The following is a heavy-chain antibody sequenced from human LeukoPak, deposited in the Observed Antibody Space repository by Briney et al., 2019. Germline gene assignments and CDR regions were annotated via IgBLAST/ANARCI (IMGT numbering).Heavy chain of an antibody. CDR1: GFTFSSYG. Sequence: GGSLRLSCAASGFTFSSYGMSWVRQAPGKGLEWVSAISGSGGSTYYADSVKGRFTISRDNSKNTLYLQMNSLRAEDTAVYYCARDGYSSGWYGKNFDYWGQGTLVTVSS. CDR3: ARDGYSSGWYGKNFDY. D-gene: IGHD6-19*01. CDR2: ISGSGGST. V-gene: IGHV3-23*01. J-gene: IGHJ4*02.